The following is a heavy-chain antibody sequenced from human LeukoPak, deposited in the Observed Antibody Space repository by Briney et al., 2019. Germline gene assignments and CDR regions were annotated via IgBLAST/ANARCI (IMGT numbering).Heavy chain of an antibody. CDR3: ARGTTNYYGASDY. CDR2: ISYDGSNK. D-gene: IGHD3-10*01. J-gene: IGHJ4*02. CDR1: GFTFSSYW. Sequence: GGSLRLSCAASGFTFSSYWMYWVRQAPGKGLEWVAVISYDGSNKNYADSVKGRFTASRDNFKNTLYLQMNSLRPEDTAVYYCARGTTNYYGASDYWGQGTLVIVSS. V-gene: IGHV3-30-3*01.